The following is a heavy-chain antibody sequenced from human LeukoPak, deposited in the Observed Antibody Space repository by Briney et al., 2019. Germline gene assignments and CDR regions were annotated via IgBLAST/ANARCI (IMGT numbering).Heavy chain of an antibody. J-gene: IGHJ4*02. V-gene: IGHV1-69*13. CDR2: IIPIFGTA. Sequence: ASVKVPCKASGGTFSSYAISWVRQAPGQGLEWMGGIIPIFGTANYAQKFQGRVTITADESTSTAYMELSSLRSEDTAVYYCARGHYYGSGSYYGGFDYWGQGTLVTVSS. CDR1: GGTFSSYA. D-gene: IGHD3-10*01. CDR3: ARGHYYGSGSYYGGFDY.